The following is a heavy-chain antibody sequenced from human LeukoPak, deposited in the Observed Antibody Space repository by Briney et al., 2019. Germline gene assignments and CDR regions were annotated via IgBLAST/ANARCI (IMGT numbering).Heavy chain of an antibody. V-gene: IGHV3-30*03. CDR2: ISHDGTVQ. J-gene: IGHJ2*01. Sequence: GGSLRLSCAASGFTFSSYGMQWVRQAPGKGLEWAAVISHDGTVQYYADSVKGRFTISRDNAKNSLYLQMNSLRAEDTAVYYCARDPGYYDSSGYYGPWYFDLWGRGTLVTVSS. CDR3: ARDPGYYDSSGYYGPWYFDL. D-gene: IGHD3-22*01. CDR1: GFTFSSYG.